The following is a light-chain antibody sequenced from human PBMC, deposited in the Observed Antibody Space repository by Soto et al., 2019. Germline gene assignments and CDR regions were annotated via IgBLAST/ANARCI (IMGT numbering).Light chain of an antibody. CDR1: SSDVGGYNY. CDR2: DDS. CDR3: SSYTSSGSVL. V-gene: IGLV2-14*04. J-gene: IGLJ2*01. Sequence: SCTGTSSDVGGYNYVSWYQQHPGKAPKLMIYDDSNRPSGVSNRFSGSKSGNTASLTISGLQADDEAYYYCSSYTSSGSVLFGGGTKLTVL.